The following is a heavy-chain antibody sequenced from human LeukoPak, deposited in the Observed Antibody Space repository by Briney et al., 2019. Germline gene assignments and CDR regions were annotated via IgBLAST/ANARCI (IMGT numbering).Heavy chain of an antibody. D-gene: IGHD5-18*01. Sequence: GGSLRLSCAASGFTFSSYGMHWVRQAPGKGLEWVAVISYDGSNKYYADSVKGRFTISRDNSKNTLYLQMNSLRAEDTAVYYCARGQVQLWPPGLYYFDYWGQGTLVTVSS. V-gene: IGHV3-30*03. CDR3: ARGQVQLWPPGLYYFDY. CDR1: GFTFSSYG. CDR2: ISYDGSNK. J-gene: IGHJ4*02.